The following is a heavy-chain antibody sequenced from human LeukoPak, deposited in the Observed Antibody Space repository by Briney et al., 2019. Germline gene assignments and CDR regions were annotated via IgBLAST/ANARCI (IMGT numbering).Heavy chain of an antibody. J-gene: IGHJ4*02. CDR1: GXTFSSYW. CDR2: INQDGSEK. V-gene: IGHV3-7*05. CDR3: ARSRVDY. Sequence: PGGSLRLSCAASGXTFSSYWMTWVRQAPGKGLAWVANINQDGSEKFYVDSVKGRFTISRDNAKNSLYLQMNSLRAEDTAVYYCARSRVDYWGQGTLVTVSS.